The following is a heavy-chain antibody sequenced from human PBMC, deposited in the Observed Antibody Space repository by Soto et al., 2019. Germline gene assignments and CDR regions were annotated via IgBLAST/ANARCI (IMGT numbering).Heavy chain of an antibody. Sequence: EVQLVESGGGLVQPGGSLRLSCAASGFTFNNYWMSWVRQAPGKGLEWVANIKKDGREKYYVDSVKGRFTISRDNAKNSLYLQMNSLRADDPAVYYCAKNNRYCSSTNCFVFDYWCQVTLVTVSS. CDR1: GFTFNNYW. J-gene: IGHJ4*02. V-gene: IGHV3-7*01. D-gene: IGHD2-2*01. CDR2: IKKDGREK. CDR3: AKNNRYCSSTNCFVFDY.